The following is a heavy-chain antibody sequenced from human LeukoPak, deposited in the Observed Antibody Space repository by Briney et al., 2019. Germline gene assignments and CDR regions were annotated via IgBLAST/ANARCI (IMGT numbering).Heavy chain of an antibody. V-gene: IGHV3-23*01. CDR2: ISGSGGDT. J-gene: IGHJ4*02. CDR1: GFTFSSYA. CDR3: AKFGSPTVYYFDY. D-gene: IGHD2-15*01. Sequence: PGGSLRLSCATSGFTFSSYAMSWVRQAPKKGLEWVSTISGSGGDTYYADSVKGRFTISRDNSKNTLYLQTNSLRAEDTAVYYCAKFGSPTVYYFDYWGQGTLVTVSS.